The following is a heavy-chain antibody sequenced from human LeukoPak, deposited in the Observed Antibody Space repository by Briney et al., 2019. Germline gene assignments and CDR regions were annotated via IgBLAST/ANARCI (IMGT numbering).Heavy chain of an antibody. J-gene: IGHJ4*02. CDR1: GGSISSYY. Sequence: PSETLSLTCTVSGGSISSYYWSWIRQPPGKGLEWIGYIYYSGSTNYNPSLKSRVTISVDTSKNQFSLKLSSVTAADTAVYYCARDRDEYGYFDYWGQGTLVTVSS. D-gene: IGHD2/OR15-2a*01. V-gene: IGHV4-59*01. CDR2: IYYSGST. CDR3: ARDRDEYGYFDY.